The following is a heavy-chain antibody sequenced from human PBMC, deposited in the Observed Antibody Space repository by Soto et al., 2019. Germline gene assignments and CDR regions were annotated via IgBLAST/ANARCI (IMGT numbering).Heavy chain of an antibody. D-gene: IGHD2-2*02. CDR1: GGSFSGYY. CDR3: ARGRCSSTSCYNSPFDY. Sequence: SETLSLTCAVYGGSFSGYYWSWIRQPPGKGLEWIGEINHSGSTSYNPSLKSRVTISVDTSKNQFSLKLSSVTAADTAVYYCARGRCSSTSCYNSPFDYWGQGTLVTVSS. J-gene: IGHJ4*02. V-gene: IGHV4-34*01. CDR2: INHSGST.